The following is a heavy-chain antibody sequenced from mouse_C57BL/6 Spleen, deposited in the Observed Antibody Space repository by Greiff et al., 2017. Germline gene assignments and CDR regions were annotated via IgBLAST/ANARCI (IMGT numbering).Heavy chain of an antibody. J-gene: IGHJ2*01. CDR2: INPRTGGT. V-gene: IGHV1-42*01. D-gene: IGHD3-3*01. CDR1: GYSFTGYY. CDR3: ARGGDVGGLDY. Sequence: EVQLVESGPELVKPGASVKISCKASGYSFTGYYMNWVKQSPEKSLEWIGEINPRTGGTTYNQKFKAKATLTVDKSSSTAYMQLKSLTSEDSAVYYCARGGDVGGLDYWGQGTTLTVSS.